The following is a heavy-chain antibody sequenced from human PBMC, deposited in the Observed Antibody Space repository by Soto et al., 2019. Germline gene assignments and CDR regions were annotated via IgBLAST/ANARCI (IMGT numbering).Heavy chain of an antibody. V-gene: IGHV1-18*01. CDR2: ISTYNGNT. Sequence: ASVKVSCQASGYTFTNYGFTWVRQAPGQGLEWLGWISTYNGNTKYAQKVQGRLTMTTDTSTSTANMELTSLRPDDTALYYCARTTVTASYYYMDVWGKGSTVTVSS. CDR1: GYTFTNYG. CDR3: ARTTVTASYYYMDV. D-gene: IGHD4-17*01. J-gene: IGHJ6*03.